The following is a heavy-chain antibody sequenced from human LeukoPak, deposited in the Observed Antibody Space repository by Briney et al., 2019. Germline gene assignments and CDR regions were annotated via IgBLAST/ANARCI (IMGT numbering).Heavy chain of an antibody. J-gene: IGHJ6*03. Sequence: GGSLRLSCAASGFTFSGYWMHWVRQVPEKGLVLVSRIDNGGSGTNYADSVKGRFTVSRDNAKNTLYLQMHSLRAEGTAIYYWARGGGWDTIFRVVQYMDVWGKGTTVTVSS. D-gene: IGHD3-3*01. CDR2: IDNGGSGT. CDR1: GFTFSGYW. V-gene: IGHV3-74*01. CDR3: ARGGGWDTIFRVVQYMDV.